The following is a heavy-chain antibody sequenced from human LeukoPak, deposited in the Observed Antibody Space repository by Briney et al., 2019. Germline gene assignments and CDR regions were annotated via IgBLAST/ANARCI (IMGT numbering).Heavy chain of an antibody. CDR2: ISGSSGFI. D-gene: IGHD6-25*01. CDR1: GFTFSDYT. CDR3: AKGAASALVDWFDP. V-gene: IGHV3-23*01. Sequence: PGGSLRLSCAASGFTFSDYTMSWVRQAPGMGLEWVSSISGSSGFIYYADSVKGRFTISRDNSQNTLYLQMNSLGAEDTAVYYCAKGAASALVDWFDPWGQGTLVTVSS. J-gene: IGHJ5*02.